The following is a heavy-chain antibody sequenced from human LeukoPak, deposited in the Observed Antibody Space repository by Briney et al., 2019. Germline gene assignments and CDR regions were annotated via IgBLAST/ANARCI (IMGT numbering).Heavy chain of an antibody. CDR1: GYTFTSYY. CDR3: ARDQGYYDILTGYLDWFDP. V-gene: IGHV1-2*02. J-gene: IGHJ5*02. CDR2: INPNSGGT. D-gene: IGHD3-9*01. Sequence: GASVKVSCKASGYTFTSYYMHWVRQAPGQGLEWMGWINPNSGGTNYAQKFQGRVTMTRDTSISTAYMELSRLRSDDTAVYYCARDQGYYDILTGYLDWFDPWGQGTLVTVSS.